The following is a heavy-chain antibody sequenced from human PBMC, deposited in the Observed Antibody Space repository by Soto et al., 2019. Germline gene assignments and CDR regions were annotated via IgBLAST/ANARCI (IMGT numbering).Heavy chain of an antibody. CDR1: GFTFSSYA. J-gene: IGHJ4*02. D-gene: IGHD6-6*01. CDR3: AKASAHTRSRFFDY. V-gene: IGHV3-23*01. CDR2: ISGSGGST. Sequence: GGSLRLSCAASGFTFSSYAMSWVRQAPGKGLEWVSAISGSGGSTYYADSVKGRFTISRDNSKNTLYLQMNSLRAEDTAVYYCAKASAHTRSRFFDYWGQGTLVTVSP.